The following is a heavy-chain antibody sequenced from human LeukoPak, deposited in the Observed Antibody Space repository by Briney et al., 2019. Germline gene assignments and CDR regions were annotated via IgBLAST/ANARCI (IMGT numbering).Heavy chain of an antibody. Sequence: GASVKVSCKASGYTFTSYYMHWVRQAPGQGLEWMGIINPSGGSTSYAQKFQGRVTMTRDTSTGTVCMELSSLRSEDTAVYYCARGRLAYCGGDCHYYFDYWGQGTLVTVSS. J-gene: IGHJ4*02. D-gene: IGHD2-21*02. CDR1: GYTFTSYY. CDR3: ARGRLAYCGGDCHYYFDY. V-gene: IGHV1-46*01. CDR2: INPSGGST.